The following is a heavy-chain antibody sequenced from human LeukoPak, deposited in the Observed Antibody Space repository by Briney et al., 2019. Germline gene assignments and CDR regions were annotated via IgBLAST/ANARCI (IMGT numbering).Heavy chain of an antibody. CDR2: IRSKANSYAT. D-gene: IGHD6-13*01. J-gene: IGHJ4*02. Sequence: PGGSLKLSCAASGFTFSGSAMHWVCQASGKGLEWVGRIRSKANSYATAYAASVKGRFTISRDDSKNTAYLQMNSLKTEDTAVYYCTRQSADGYWGQGTLVTVSS. CDR3: TRQSADGY. CDR1: GFTFSGSA. V-gene: IGHV3-73*01.